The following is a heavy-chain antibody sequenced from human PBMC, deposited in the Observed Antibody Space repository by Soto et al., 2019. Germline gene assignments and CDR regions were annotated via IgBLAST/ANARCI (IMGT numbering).Heavy chain of an antibody. CDR2: IWYDGSNK. CDR1: GFTFSSYG. D-gene: IGHD3-10*01. V-gene: IGHV3-33*01. J-gene: IGHJ4*02. CDR3: ARGPWGMVRGAPLSPFDY. Sequence: QVQLVESGGGVVQPGRSLRLSCAASGFTFSSYGMHWVRQAPGKGLEWVAGIWYDGSNKYYADSVKGRFTISRDNSKNTLYLQMNSLRAEDTAVYYCARGPWGMVRGAPLSPFDYWGQGTLVTVSS.